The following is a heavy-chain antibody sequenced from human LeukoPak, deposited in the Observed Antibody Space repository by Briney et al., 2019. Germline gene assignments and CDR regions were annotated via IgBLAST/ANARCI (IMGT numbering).Heavy chain of an antibody. CDR1: GGSISSSSYY. CDR3: AAGIRYGDYVFGYFQH. CDR2: IYYSGST. V-gene: IGHV4-61*05. J-gene: IGHJ1*01. D-gene: IGHD4-17*01. Sequence: SETLSLTCTVSGGSISSSSYYWSWIRQPPGKGLEWIGYIYYSGSTNYNPSLKSRVTISVDTSKNQFSLKLSSVTAADTAVYYCAAGIRYGDYVFGYFQHWGQGTLVTVSS.